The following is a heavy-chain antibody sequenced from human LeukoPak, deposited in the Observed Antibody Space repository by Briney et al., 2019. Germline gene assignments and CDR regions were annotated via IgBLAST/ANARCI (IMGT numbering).Heavy chain of an antibody. D-gene: IGHD2-2*01. CDR2: IRYDGSNK. Sequence: PGGSLRLSCAASGFTFSSYGMHWVRQAPGKGLEWVAFIRYDGSNKYYADSVKGRFTISRDNSKNTLYLQMKSLRAEDTAVYYCARDHGYCSSTSCYRNYFDYWGQGTLVTVSS. J-gene: IGHJ4*02. CDR3: ARDHGYCSSTSCYRNYFDY. V-gene: IGHV3-30*02. CDR1: GFTFSSYG.